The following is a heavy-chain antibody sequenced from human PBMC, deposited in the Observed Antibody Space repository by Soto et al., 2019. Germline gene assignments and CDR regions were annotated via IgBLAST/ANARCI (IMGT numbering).Heavy chain of an antibody. CDR1: GGSFSGNY. V-gene: IGHV4-34*01. D-gene: IGHD3-22*01. J-gene: IGHJ4*02. Sequence: ETLSLTCAVYGGSFSGNYWNWIRQPPGKGLEWIGEINHRGSTNHNPSLKSRVSISVDTSKNQFSLKLSSVTAADTAIYYCARGLHTDYDSIGYWGQGTLVTVSS. CDR2: INHRGST. CDR3: ARGLHTDYDSIGY.